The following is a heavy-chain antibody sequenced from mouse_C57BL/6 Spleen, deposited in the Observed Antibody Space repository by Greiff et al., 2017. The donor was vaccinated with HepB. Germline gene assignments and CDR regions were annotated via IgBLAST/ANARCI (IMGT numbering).Heavy chain of an antibody. CDR2: IDPSDSYT. J-gene: IGHJ4*01. D-gene: IGHD2-1*01. CDR1: GYTFTSYW. Sequence: VQLQQPGAELVKPGASVKLSCKASGYTFTSYWMQWVKQRPGQGLEWIGEIDPSDSYTNYNQKFKGKATLTVDTSSSTAYMQLSSLTSEDSAVYYCARHGNYHAMDYWGQGTSVTVSS. CDR3: ARHGNYHAMDY. V-gene: IGHV1-50*01.